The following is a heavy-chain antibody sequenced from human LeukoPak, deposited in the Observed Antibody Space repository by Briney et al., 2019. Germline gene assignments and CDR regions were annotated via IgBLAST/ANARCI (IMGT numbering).Heavy chain of an antibody. CDR2: IWYDGSDK. CDR3: ARAAAGGSNSFDI. CDR1: GFTFSNHA. V-gene: IGHV3-33*01. D-gene: IGHD6-13*01. Sequence: GGSLRISCAASGFTFSNHAMHWVRQAPGKGLEWVAIIWYDGSDKYYADSVKGRFTISRDNSKNTLYLLMNSLRTADTAAYYCARAAAGGSNSFDIWGQGTMVTVSS. J-gene: IGHJ3*02.